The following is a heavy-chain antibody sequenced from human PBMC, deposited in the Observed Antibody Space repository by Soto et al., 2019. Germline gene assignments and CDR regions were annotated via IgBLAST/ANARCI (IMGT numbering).Heavy chain of an antibody. CDR1: GGSISSSNW. V-gene: IGHV4-4*02. Sequence: QVQLQESGPGLVKPSGTLSLTCAVSGGSISSSNWWSWVRQPPVMGLEWSGEIYHSGSTNYNPSLKRRVTISVDKAQNQFSLKLSSVTAADTAVYYCARAGRGYCSGGSCYSGLHGMDVWGQGTTVTVAS. CDR2: IYHSGST. CDR3: ARAGRGYCSGGSCYSGLHGMDV. J-gene: IGHJ6*02. D-gene: IGHD2-15*01.